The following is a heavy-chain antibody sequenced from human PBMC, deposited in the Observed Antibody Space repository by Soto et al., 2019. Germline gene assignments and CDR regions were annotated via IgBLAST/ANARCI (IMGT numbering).Heavy chain of an antibody. J-gene: IGHJ5*02. CDR2: IYWDDDK. CDR3: AHRSDRYSSWLGNWFDP. Sequence: SGPTLVNPTQTLTLTCTFSGFSLSTSGVGAGWIRQPPGKALEWLALIYWDDDKRYSPSLKSRLTITKDTSKNQVVLTMTNMDPVDTATYYCAHRSDRYSSWLGNWFDPWGQGTLVTVSS. D-gene: IGHD6-13*01. CDR1: GFSLSTSGVG. V-gene: IGHV2-5*02.